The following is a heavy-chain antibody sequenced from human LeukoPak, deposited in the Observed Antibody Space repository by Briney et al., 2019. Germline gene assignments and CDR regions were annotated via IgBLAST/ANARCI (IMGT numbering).Heavy chain of an antibody. CDR1: GYTFTGYY. CDR2: INPNSGGT. D-gene: IGHD3-3*01. CDR3: TCDDFWSGYYN. J-gene: IGHJ4*02. V-gene: IGHV1-2*06. Sequence: ASVKVSCKASGYTFTGYYMHWVRQAPGQGLEWMGRINPNSGGTNYAQKFQGRVTMTRDTSISTAYMELSRLRSDDTAVYYCTCDDFWSGYYNWGQGTLVTVSS.